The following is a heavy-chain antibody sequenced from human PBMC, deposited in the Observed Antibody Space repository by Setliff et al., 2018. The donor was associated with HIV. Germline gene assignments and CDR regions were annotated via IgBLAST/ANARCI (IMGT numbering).Heavy chain of an antibody. CDR3: ARGYPVSYYYYMDV. D-gene: IGHD3-16*02. CDR1: GGSISSGGYY. J-gene: IGHJ6*03. Sequence: SETLSLTCTVSGGSISSGGYYWSWIRQQPGKGLEWIGYVYYRGSTYYNPSLKSRVTISVDTSKNQFSLKLSSVTAADTALYYCARGYPVSYYYYMDVWGKGTPVTVSS. V-gene: IGHV4-31*03. CDR2: VYYRGST.